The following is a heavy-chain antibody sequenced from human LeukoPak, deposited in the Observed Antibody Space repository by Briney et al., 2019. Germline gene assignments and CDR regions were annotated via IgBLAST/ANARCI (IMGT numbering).Heavy chain of an antibody. D-gene: IGHD6-6*01. J-gene: IGHJ6*02. Sequence: ASVKVSCKASGYTFTSYGISWVRQAPGQGLEWMGWISAYNGNTNYAQKLQGRVTMTTDTSTSTAYMELRSLRSDDTAVYYCARGDSSSSAFYYYGMDVWGQGTTVTVSS. CDR1: GYTFTSYG. CDR2: ISAYNGNT. V-gene: IGHV1-18*01. CDR3: ARGDSSSSAFYYYGMDV.